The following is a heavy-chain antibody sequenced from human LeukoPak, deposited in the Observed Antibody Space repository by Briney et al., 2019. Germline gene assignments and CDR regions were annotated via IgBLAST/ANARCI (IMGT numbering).Heavy chain of an antibody. V-gene: IGHV1-46*01. CDR1: GYTFTKYL. CDR3: ARPLFCAFDNCGYWLDP. CDR2: INPNGDAT. J-gene: IGHJ5*02. D-gene: IGHD1-20*01. Sequence: ASVKVSCKTSGYTFTKYLIQWVRQAPGQGLEWVGTINPNGDATNYAPRFEGRLTLTQDTSTSTVYMELRGLTPDDTAVYYCARPLFCAFDNCGYWLDPWGPGTLVTVSS.